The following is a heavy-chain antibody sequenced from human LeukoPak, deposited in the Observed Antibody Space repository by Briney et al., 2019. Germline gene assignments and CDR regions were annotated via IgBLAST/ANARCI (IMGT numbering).Heavy chain of an antibody. V-gene: IGHV3-21*01. J-gene: IGHJ5*02. Sequence: GGSLRLSCAASGFTFSSYSMNWVRQAPGKGLEWVSSISSSSSYIYYADSVKGRFTISRDNAKNSLYLQMNSLRAEDTAVYYCARDGSSVPYDWFDPWGQGTLVTVSS. CDR1: GFTFSSYS. CDR2: ISSSSSYI. D-gene: IGHD6-6*01. CDR3: ARDGSSVPYDWFDP.